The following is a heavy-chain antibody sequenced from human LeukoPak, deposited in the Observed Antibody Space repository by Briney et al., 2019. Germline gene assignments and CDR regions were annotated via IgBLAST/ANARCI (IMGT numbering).Heavy chain of an antibody. CDR3: ARDAAGVLSSSSRWFDP. J-gene: IGHJ5*02. D-gene: IGHD6-6*01. CDR2: IYHSGST. V-gene: IGHV4-38-2*02. CDR1: GYSISSGYY. Sequence: PSETLSLTCTVSGYSISSGYYWGWIRQPPGKGLEWSGSIYHSGSTYYNPSLKSRVTISVDTSKNQFSLKLSSVTAADTAVYYCARDAAGVLSSSSRWFDPWGQGTLVTVSS.